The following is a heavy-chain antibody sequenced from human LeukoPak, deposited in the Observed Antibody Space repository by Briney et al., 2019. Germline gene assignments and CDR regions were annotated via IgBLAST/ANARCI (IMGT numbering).Heavy chain of an antibody. J-gene: IGHJ4*02. CDR3: ARVGATFPFTFDS. CDR2: IYTSGST. V-gene: IGHV4-4*07. CDR1: GGSISSYY. D-gene: IGHD1-26*01. Sequence: SETLSLTCTVSGGSISSYYWGWIRQPAGEGLEWVGRIYTSGSTNYNPSLKSRVTISVDTSKNQFSLKLSSVTAADTAVYYCARVGATFPFTFDSWGQGTLVTVSS.